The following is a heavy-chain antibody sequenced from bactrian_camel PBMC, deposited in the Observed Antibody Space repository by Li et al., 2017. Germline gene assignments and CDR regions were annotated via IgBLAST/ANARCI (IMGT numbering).Heavy chain of an antibody. CDR1: ASYSQYC. CDR2: IDSDGGDT. V-gene: IGHV3S25*01. Sequence: QLVESGGGSVQAGGSLRLSCSASASYSQYCMIWFRQAPGKVRVGVAAIDSDGGDTTYATFVRGRFTISRDNAKNTVYLQMNSLKPEDTAVYYCVRAYSTLRGGDEYNYWGQGTQVTVS. J-gene: IGHJ4*01. CDR3: VRAYSTLRGGDEYNY. D-gene: IGHD2*01.